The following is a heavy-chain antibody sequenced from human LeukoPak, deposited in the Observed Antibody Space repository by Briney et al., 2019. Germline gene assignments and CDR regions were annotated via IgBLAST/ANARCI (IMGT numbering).Heavy chain of an antibody. J-gene: IGHJ4*02. CDR3: SGLRDGYQVSFDY. V-gene: IGHV3-73*01. Sequence: PGGSLKLSCAASGFTFSGSSIHWVRQASGQGLEWVGRIRSKTNTYATAYAALVKGRFIISRDDSKNTAYLQMNGLKTEDTAVYYCSGLRDGYQVSFDYWGQGTLVTVSS. CDR1: GFTFSGSS. D-gene: IGHD5-24*01. CDR2: IRSKTNTYAT.